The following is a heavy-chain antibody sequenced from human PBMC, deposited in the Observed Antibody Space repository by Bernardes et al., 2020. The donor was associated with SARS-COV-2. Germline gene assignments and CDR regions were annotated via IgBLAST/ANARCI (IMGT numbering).Heavy chain of an antibody. CDR2: INHSGST. J-gene: IGHJ4*02. D-gene: IGHD6-13*01. CDR3: TRSPRRYSSSRGGFDY. Sequence: SETLSLTCAVYGGSFSGYYWSWIRQPPGKGLEWIGEINHSGSTNYNPSLKSRVTISVDTSKNQFSLKLSSVTAADTAVYYCTRSPRRYSSSRGGFDYWGQGTLVTVSS. CDR1: GGSFSGYY. V-gene: IGHV4-34*01.